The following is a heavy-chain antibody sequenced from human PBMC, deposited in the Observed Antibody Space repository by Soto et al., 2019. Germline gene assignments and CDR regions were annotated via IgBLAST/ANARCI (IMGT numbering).Heavy chain of an antibody. CDR3: SGPDGHPY. CDR2: ISSSSSTI. CDR1: GFTFSSYS. Sequence: EVQLVESGGGLVQPGGSLRLSCAASGFTFSSYSMNWVRQAPGKGLEWVSYISSSSSTIYYADSVKGRFTISRDNAKNSLYLQMTSLRADDTAVYYCSGPDGHPYWGQGTLVAVSS. V-gene: IGHV3-48*01. J-gene: IGHJ4*02.